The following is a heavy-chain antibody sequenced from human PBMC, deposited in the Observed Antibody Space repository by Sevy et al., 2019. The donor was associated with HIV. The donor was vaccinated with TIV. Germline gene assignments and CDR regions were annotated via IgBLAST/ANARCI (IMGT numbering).Heavy chain of an antibody. CDR1: GFTFSSYS. D-gene: IGHD6-6*01. J-gene: IGHJ4*02. V-gene: IGHV3-21*01. CDR2: ISSSSSYI. CDR3: ARDSSSSEFDY. Sequence: GGSLRLSCAASGFTFSSYSMNWVRQAPGKGLEWVSSISSSSSYIYYADSVKGRFTISRDNAKNSLYLQMNGLRAEDTAVYYCARDSSSSEFDYWGQGTLVTVSS.